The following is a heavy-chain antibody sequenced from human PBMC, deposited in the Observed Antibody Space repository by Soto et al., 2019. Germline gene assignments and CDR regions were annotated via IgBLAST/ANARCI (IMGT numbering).Heavy chain of an antibody. CDR2: IYYSGST. J-gene: IGHJ5*02. Sequence: PSETLSLTCTVSGGSVGSGSYYWSWIRQPPGKGLEWIGSIYYSGSTYYNPSLKSRVTISVDTSKNQFSLKLSSVTAADTAVYYCATQEVGGTYVYTFDPWGQGTLVTVSS. CDR1: GGSVGSGSYY. CDR3: ATQEVGGTYVYTFDP. V-gene: IGHV4-39*01. D-gene: IGHD1-26*01.